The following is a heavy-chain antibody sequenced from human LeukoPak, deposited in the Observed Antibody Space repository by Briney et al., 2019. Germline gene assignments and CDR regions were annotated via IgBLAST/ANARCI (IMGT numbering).Heavy chain of an antibody. CDR3: ARDVGAVAGHWYFDL. J-gene: IGHJ2*01. CDR1: GGSISSGGYS. Sequence: PSQTLSLTCAVSGGSISSGGYSWSWIRQPPGKGLEWIGYIYYSGSTYYNPSLKSRVTISVDTSKNQFSLKLSSVTAADTAVYYCARDVGAVAGHWYFDLWGRGTLVTVSS. V-gene: IGHV4-30-4*07. CDR2: IYYSGST. D-gene: IGHD6-19*01.